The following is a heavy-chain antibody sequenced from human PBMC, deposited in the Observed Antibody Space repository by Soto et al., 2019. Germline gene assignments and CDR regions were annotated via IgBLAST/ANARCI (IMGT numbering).Heavy chain of an antibody. D-gene: IGHD6-13*01. V-gene: IGHV1-69*01. CDR2: IIPIFGTA. J-gene: IGHJ5*02. CDR3: ARDPRRYSRTTTWCGP. Sequence: SVKVSCTASGGTFSSYAISWVRQAPGQGLEWLGGIIPIFGTANYAQKFQGRVTITADESTSTAYMELSSLRSEDTAVYYCARDPRRYSRTTTWCGPWGQGTLVTVSS. CDR1: GGTFSSYA.